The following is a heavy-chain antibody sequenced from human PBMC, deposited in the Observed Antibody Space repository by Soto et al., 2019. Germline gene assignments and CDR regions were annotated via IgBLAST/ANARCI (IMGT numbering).Heavy chain of an antibody. V-gene: IGHV4-30-2*01. D-gene: IGHD3-22*01. CDR2: IYHIGTT. Sequence: SETLSLTCTVTGGSVNSGGFSWSWIRQAPGKGLEWIGYIYHIGTTFYNPSLKSRVTISIDRSRNQFSLNLTSVTAADTAVFFCARVSYYDSISFAPWGQGILVTVS. CDR1: GGSVNSGGFS. CDR3: ARVSYYDSISFAP. J-gene: IGHJ5*02.